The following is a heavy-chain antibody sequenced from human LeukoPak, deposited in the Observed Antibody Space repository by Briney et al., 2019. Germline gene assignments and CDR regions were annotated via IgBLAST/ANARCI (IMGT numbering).Heavy chain of an antibody. CDR2: ISSSGSTI. CDR1: GFTFSSYA. V-gene: IGHV3-48*03. Sequence: GGSLRLSCAASGFTFSSYAMSWVRQAPGKGLEWVSYISSSGSTIYYADSVKGRFTISRDNAKNSLYLQMNSLRAEDTAVYYCARGVKGSYDYFDYWGQGTLVTVSS. CDR3: ARGVKGSYDYFDY. D-gene: IGHD1-26*01. J-gene: IGHJ4*02.